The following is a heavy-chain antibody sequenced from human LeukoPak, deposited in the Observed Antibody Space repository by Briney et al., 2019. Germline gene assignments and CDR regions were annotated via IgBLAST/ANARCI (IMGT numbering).Heavy chain of an antibody. CDR1: GFTYSSHA. CDR2: ISISSSSV. V-gene: IGHV3-48*04. Sequence: GGSLRLSCAASGFTYSSHAMNWVRQAPGKGLEWVSYISISSSSVYYADSVKGRFTISRDNAKNSLYLQMNSLRAEDTAIYYLAKDNLAAAGDDNFDIWGQGTMVTVSS. D-gene: IGHD6-13*01. J-gene: IGHJ3*02. CDR3: AKDNLAAAGDDNFDI.